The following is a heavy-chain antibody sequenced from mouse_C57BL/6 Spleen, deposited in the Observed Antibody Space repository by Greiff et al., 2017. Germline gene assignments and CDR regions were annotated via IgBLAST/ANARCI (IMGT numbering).Heavy chain of an antibody. J-gene: IGHJ4*01. CDR2: ISDGGSYT. Sequence: EVMLVESGGGLVKPGGSLKLSCAASGFTFSSYAMSWVRQTPEKRLEWVATISDGGSYTYYPDNVKGRFTISRDNAKNNLYLQISHLKSEDTAMYYCARDYGSSRYYAMDYWGQGTSVTVSS. V-gene: IGHV5-4*01. CDR1: GFTFSSYA. D-gene: IGHD1-1*01. CDR3: ARDYGSSRYYAMDY.